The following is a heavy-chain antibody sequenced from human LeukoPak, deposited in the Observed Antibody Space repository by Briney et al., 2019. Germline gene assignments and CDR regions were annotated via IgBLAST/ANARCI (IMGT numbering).Heavy chain of an antibody. Sequence: GRSLRLSCAASGFTFSSYGMHWVRQAPGKGLEWVAVISYDGSNKYYADSVKGRFTISRDNSKNTLYLQMNSLRAEDTAVYYCAREGRKDTRIQLWTTVPVHFDYWGQGTLVTVSS. CDR3: AREGRKDTRIQLWTTVPVHFDY. D-gene: IGHD5-18*01. J-gene: IGHJ4*02. CDR1: GFTFSSYG. CDR2: ISYDGSNK. V-gene: IGHV3-30*03.